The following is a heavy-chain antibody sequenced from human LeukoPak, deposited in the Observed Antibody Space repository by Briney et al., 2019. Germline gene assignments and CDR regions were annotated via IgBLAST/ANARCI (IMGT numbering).Heavy chain of an antibody. CDR1: GGSISGYY. Sequence: SETLSLTCTVSGGSISGYYWSWIRQPPGKGLEWIGYIYYSGSTNYNPSLKSRVTISLDMSKNQFSLKLSSVPAADTAVYYCARHYDTSGYYFDYWGQGTLVTVSS. D-gene: IGHD3-22*01. CDR3: ARHYDTSGYYFDY. J-gene: IGHJ4*02. V-gene: IGHV4-59*08. CDR2: IYYSGST.